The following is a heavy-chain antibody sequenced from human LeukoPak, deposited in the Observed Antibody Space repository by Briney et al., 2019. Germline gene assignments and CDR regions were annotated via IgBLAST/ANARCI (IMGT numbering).Heavy chain of an antibody. CDR1: GYTFTSYD. J-gene: IGHJ3*02. D-gene: IGHD3-3*01. Sequence: ASVKVSCKASGYTFTSYDINWVRQATGQGLEWMGWMNPNSGNTGYAQKFQGRVTITRNTSISTAYMELSSLRSEDTAVYYCARGRITIFGVVIIGAFDIWGQGTMVTVSS. CDR3: ARGRITIFGVVIIGAFDI. V-gene: IGHV1-8*03. CDR2: MNPNSGNT.